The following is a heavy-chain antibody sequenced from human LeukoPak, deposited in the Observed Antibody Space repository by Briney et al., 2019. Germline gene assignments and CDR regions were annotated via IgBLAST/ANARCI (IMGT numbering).Heavy chain of an antibody. Sequence: SGPTLVNPTQPLTLTCTFSGFSLSSTGVGVGWIRQPPGKALECLALIYWDDDKRYSPSLKSRLTITKDTSKNQVVLTMTNMDPVDTATYYCARLFLEWPFDYWGQGTLVTVSS. V-gene: IGHV2-5*02. J-gene: IGHJ4*02. CDR3: ARLFLEWPFDY. D-gene: IGHD3-3*01. CDR1: GFSLSSTGVG. CDR2: IYWDDDK.